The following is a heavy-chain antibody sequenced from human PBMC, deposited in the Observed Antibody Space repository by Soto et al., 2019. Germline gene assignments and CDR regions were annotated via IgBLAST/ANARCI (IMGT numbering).Heavy chain of an antibody. CDR1: GFTFSSYA. Sequence: EVQLLETGGGLVQPGGSLRLSCAASGFTFSSYAMSWVRQAPGKGLEWVSAISGSGGSTYYADSVKGRFTISRDNSKNTGYLRMNSLRAEDTAVYYCAKAVVAAGGDYWGQGTLVTVSS. CDR2: ISGSGGST. V-gene: IGHV3-23*01. CDR3: AKAVVAAGGDY. J-gene: IGHJ4*02. D-gene: IGHD2-15*01.